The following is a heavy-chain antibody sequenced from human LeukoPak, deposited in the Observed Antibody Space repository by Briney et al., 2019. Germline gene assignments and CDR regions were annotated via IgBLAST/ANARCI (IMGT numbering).Heavy chain of an antibody. CDR3: ASSPRWYYDSSGYCIPDAFDY. V-gene: IGHV1-18*01. CDR2: ISAYNGNT. CDR1: GYTFTSYG. Sequence: ASVKVSCKASGYTFTSYGISWVRQAPGQGLEWMGWISAYNGNTNYAQKLQGRVTMTTDTSTSTAYIELRSLRSDDTAVYYCASSPRWYYDSSGYCIPDAFDYWGQGTLVTVSS. D-gene: IGHD3-22*01. J-gene: IGHJ4*02.